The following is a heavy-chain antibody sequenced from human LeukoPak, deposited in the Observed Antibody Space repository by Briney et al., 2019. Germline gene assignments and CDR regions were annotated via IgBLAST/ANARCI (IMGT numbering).Heavy chain of an antibody. D-gene: IGHD2-2*01. CDR2: MNPNSGNT. CDR1: GYTFTNYD. V-gene: IGHV1-8*02. J-gene: IGHJ4*02. Sequence: ASVKVPCEASGYTFTNYDINWVRQATGQGLEWMGWMNPNSGNTGYAQKFQGRVTINRNTSISTAYMELSSLRSEDTAVYYCARCATPRIACYDFWGQGTLVTVSS. CDR3: ARCATPRIACYDF.